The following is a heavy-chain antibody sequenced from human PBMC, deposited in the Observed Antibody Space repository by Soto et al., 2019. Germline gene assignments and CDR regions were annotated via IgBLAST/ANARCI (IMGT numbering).Heavy chain of an antibody. CDR1: GFTFSTYS. CDR3: AREYTAWPLAYGLDV. J-gene: IGHJ6*02. Sequence: GGSLRLSCVGSGFTFSTYSINWVRQAPGKGLEWVSSISSRSDIYYADSVKGRFSISRDNAKNSVSLQMNSLRAEDTAVYYCAREYTAWPLAYGLDVWGQGTTVTVSS. D-gene: IGHD2-2*02. V-gene: IGHV3-21*01. CDR2: ISSRSDI.